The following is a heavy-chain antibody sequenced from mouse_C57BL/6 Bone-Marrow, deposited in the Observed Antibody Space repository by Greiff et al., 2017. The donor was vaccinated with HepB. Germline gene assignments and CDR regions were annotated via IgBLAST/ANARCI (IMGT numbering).Heavy chain of an antibody. J-gene: IGHJ3*01. Sequence: DVQLVESGGGLVQPGGSLKLSCAASGFTFSDYYMYWVRQTPEKRLEWVAYISNGGGSTYYPDTVKGRFTISRDNAKNTLYLQMSRLKSEDTAMYYCARGDNYGFAYWGQGTLVTVSA. CDR3: ARGDNYGFAY. CDR2: ISNGGGST. V-gene: IGHV5-12*01. CDR1: GFTFSDYY. D-gene: IGHD1-3*01.